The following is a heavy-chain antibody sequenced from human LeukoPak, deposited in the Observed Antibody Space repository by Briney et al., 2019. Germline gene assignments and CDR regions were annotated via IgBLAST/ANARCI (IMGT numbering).Heavy chain of an antibody. CDR3: ARGREYGAMDV. D-gene: IGHD6-6*01. CDR1: GGSISSHY. V-gene: IGHV4-59*11. CDR2: IYYSGST. Sequence: SETLSLTCTVSGGSISSHYWSWIRQPPGKGLEWIGYIYYSGSTNYNPSLKSRVTISVDTSKNQFSLKLSSVTAADTAVYYCARGREYGAMDVWGKGTTVTVSS. J-gene: IGHJ6*04.